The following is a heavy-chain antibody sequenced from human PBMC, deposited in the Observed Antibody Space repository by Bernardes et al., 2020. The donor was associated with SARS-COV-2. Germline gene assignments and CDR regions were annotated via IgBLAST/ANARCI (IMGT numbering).Heavy chain of an antibody. V-gene: IGHV4-59*01. J-gene: IGHJ4*02. D-gene: IGHD2-2*01. Sequence: SATLSLTCTVSGGSISSYYWSWIRQPPGKGLEWIGYIYHSGSTNYNPSLKSRVTISVDMSKNQFSLKLSSVTAADTAVYYCARCSSTTCYLWGQGTLVTVSS. CDR3: ARCSSTTCYL. CDR1: GGSISSYY. CDR2: IYHSGST.